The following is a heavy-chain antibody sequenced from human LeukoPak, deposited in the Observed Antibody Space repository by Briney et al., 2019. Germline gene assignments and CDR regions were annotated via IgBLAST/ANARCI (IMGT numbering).Heavy chain of an antibody. CDR3: ASRLGSYPDY. Sequence: SVKVSCKASGYTFTSCGISWVRQAPGQGLEWMGGIIPIFGTANYAQKFQGRVTITTDESTSTAYMELSSLRSEDTAVYYCASRLGSYPDYWGQGTLVTVSS. D-gene: IGHD1-26*01. V-gene: IGHV1-69*05. CDR1: GYTFTSCG. J-gene: IGHJ4*02. CDR2: IIPIFGTA.